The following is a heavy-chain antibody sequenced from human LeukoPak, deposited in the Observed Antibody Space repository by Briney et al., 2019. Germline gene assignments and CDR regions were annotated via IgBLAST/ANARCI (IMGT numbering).Heavy chain of an antibody. CDR2: IKPDGGEK. V-gene: IGHV3-7*01. J-gene: IGHJ4*02. D-gene: IGHD5/OR15-5a*01. Sequence: PGGSLRLSCAASGFTFSTYWMGWVRQATGKGLEWVANIKPDGGEKYYVDSVKGRFTISRDNAKNSLYLQMNNLSAEDTAVYYCAREGSGVYFYYFDYWGQGTLVTVSS. CDR3: AREGSGVYFYYFDY. CDR1: GFTFSTYW.